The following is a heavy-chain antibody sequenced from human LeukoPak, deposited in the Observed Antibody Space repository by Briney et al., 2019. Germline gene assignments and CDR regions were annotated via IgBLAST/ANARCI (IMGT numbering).Heavy chain of an antibody. CDR1: KFTFSNYG. Sequence: GGSLRLSCAASKFTFSNYGMSWVRQAPGKGLEWVSAISAGGTGTYYADSVKGRFTISRDNSKNTLYLQMNSLRAEDTAVYYCAKDPNFYYCMDVWGKGTTVTISS. CDR3: AKDPNFYYCMDV. J-gene: IGHJ6*03. V-gene: IGHV3-23*01. CDR2: ISAGGTGT.